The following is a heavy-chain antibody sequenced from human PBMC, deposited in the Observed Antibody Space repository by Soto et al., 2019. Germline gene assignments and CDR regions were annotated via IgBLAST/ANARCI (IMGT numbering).Heavy chain of an antibody. Sequence: GGSLRLSCEASGFTFTSYAMHWVRQAPGKGLEWVAVISYDGINEYYADSVKGRFTISRDNSKNTLFLQMSSLRVEDTAVYYCAKRRYCPSTTCFDYWGQGTLVTVSS. CDR3: AKRRYCPSTTCFDY. V-gene: IGHV3-30-3*02. CDR2: ISYDGINE. CDR1: GFTFTSYA. D-gene: IGHD2-2*01. J-gene: IGHJ4*01.